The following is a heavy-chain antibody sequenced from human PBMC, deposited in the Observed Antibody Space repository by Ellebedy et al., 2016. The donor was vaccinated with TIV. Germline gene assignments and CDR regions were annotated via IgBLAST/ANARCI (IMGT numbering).Heavy chain of an antibody. CDR1: GFIFSSFA. J-gene: IGHJ4*02. Sequence: GESLKISCDASGFIFSSFAMSWVRQAPGKGLEWVSAIGGSGSRAYYADSVKGRFTISRDNSQSTLYLQMDSLRADDTAVYYCAKPPELWLIHTGLVSWGQGTLVTVSS. V-gene: IGHV3-23*01. CDR2: IGGSGSRA. D-gene: IGHD6-19*01. CDR3: AKPPELWLIHTGLVS.